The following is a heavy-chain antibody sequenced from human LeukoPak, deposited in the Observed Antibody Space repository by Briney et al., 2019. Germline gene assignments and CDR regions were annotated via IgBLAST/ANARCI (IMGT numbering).Heavy chain of an antibody. CDR3: ARGGVVAAPGDAFDI. CDR2: IYHSGST. CDR1: GYSINSGYY. V-gene: IGHV4-38-2*02. J-gene: IGHJ3*02. Sequence: SETLSLTCSVSGYSINSGYYWGCIRQPPGKGLDWIGSIYHSGSTYYNPSLKSRVTISVDTSKNQFSLKLNSVTAADTAVYYCARGGVVAAPGDAFDIWGQGTMVTVSS. D-gene: IGHD2-15*01.